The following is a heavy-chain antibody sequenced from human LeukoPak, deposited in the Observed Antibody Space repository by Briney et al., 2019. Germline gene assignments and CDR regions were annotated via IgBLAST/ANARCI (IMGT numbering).Heavy chain of an antibody. Sequence: PSETLSLTCAVYGGSFSGYYWGWIRQPPGKGLEWIGEINHSGSTNYNPSLKSRVTISVDTSKNQFSLKLSSVTAADTAVYYCARAKGTVTKEDWFDPWGQGTLVTVSS. D-gene: IGHD4-17*01. CDR2: INHSGST. J-gene: IGHJ5*02. V-gene: IGHV4-34*01. CDR3: ARAKGTVTKEDWFDP. CDR1: GGSFSGYY.